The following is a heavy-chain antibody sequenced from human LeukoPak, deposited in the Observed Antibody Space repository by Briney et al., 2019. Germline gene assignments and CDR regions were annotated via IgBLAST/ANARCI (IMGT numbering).Heavy chain of an antibody. CDR3: AKGGSYGGYLDDDYYFDY. J-gene: IGHJ4*02. CDR2: ISYDGSNK. Sequence: QSGGSLRLSCAASGFTFSSYGMHWVRQAPGKGLEWVAVISYDGSNKYYADSVKGRFTISRDNSKNTLYLQMNSLRAEDTAVYYCAKGGSYGGYLDDDYYFDYWGQGTLVTVSS. D-gene: IGHD5-12*01. V-gene: IGHV3-30*18. CDR1: GFTFSSYG.